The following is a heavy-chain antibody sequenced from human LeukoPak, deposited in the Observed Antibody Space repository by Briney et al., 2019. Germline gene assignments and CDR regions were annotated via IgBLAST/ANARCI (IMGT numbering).Heavy chain of an antibody. V-gene: IGHV1-2*02. CDR3: AGGIASYSSSYSDY. CDR1: GYTFTDHY. CDR2: INPNNGGT. D-gene: IGHD3-16*01. J-gene: IGHJ4*02. Sequence: GSVEVSCKASGYTFTDHYIHWVRQAPGQGLEWMGWINPNNGGTYYALKFQGRVTMTRDTSIGTAYMELSRLRSDDTAVYYCAGGIASYSSSYSDYWGQGALVTVSS.